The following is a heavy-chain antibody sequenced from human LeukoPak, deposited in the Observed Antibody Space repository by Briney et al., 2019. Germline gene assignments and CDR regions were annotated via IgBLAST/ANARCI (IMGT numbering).Heavy chain of an antibody. V-gene: IGHV1-2*02. CDR3: ARVTGQNNDAFDI. CDR2: IYPNTGDT. CDR1: GYTFTAYY. D-gene: IGHD2-8*02. Sequence: ASVKVSCKASGYTFTAYYIHWVRQAPGQRPDWLGWIYPNTGDTRFPQKFQGRVTMTRDTSISTAYMELTRLRSDDTAVYYCARVTGQNNDAFDIWGQGTMVTVSS. J-gene: IGHJ3*02.